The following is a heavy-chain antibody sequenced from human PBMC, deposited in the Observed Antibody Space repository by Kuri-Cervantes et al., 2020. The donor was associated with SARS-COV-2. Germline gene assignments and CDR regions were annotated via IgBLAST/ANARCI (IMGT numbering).Heavy chain of an antibody. CDR2: IIPIFGTA. D-gene: IGHD2-15*01. J-gene: IGHJ2*01. CDR3: AREASTDCSGGSCYYKFDWYFDL. Sequence: SVKVSCKASGGTFSSYTISWVRQAPGQGLEWMGGIIPIFGTANYAQKFQGRVTITADKSTSTAYMELSSLRSEDTTVYYCAREASTDCSGGSCYYKFDWYFDLWGRGTLVTVSS. V-gene: IGHV1-69*06. CDR1: GGTFSSYT.